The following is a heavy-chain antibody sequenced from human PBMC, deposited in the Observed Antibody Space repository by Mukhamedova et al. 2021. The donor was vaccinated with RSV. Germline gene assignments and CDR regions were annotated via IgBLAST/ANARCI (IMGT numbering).Heavy chain of an antibody. D-gene: IGHD3-10*01. CDR3: AGGFNFGSYYYGLNF. CDR2: IYTSGST. J-gene: IGHJ6*02. V-gene: IGHV4-59*10. Sequence: IRHPAGKGLEWIGRIYTSGSTTYNPSLKSRVTMSKDASNNEFSLKLSSVTAADTAIYYCAGGFNFGSYYYGLNFWGPGTTVTVSS.